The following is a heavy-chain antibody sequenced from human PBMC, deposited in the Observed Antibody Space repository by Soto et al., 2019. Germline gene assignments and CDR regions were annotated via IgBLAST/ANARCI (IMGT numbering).Heavy chain of an antibody. J-gene: IGHJ4*02. D-gene: IGHD3-3*01. CDR1: GFTFSSYA. CDR2: ISGSGGST. CDR3: AKYYDFWSGYGY. Sequence: GGSLRLSCAASGFTFSSYAMSWVRQAPGKGLEWVSAISGSGGSTYYADSVKGRFTISIDNSKNTLYLQMNSLRAEDTAVYYCAKYYDFWSGYGYWGQGTLVTVSS. V-gene: IGHV3-23*01.